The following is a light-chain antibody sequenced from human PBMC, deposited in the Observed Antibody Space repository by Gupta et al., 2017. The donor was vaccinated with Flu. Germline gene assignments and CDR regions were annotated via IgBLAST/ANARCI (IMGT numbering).Light chain of an antibody. V-gene: IGLV1-40*01. CDR3: QSYDSSLSALV. CDR2: MNT. CDR1: SFNIGAGYD. J-gene: IGLJ2*01. Sequence: QSVLTHPPSVTGAPGQRVTISCTGVSFNIGAGYDVQWYQQFPGGAPKLLISMNTTRPSEVPDRFSASRSGTSASLAISGLQAEDEADYYCQSYDSSLSALVFGGGTKLTVL.